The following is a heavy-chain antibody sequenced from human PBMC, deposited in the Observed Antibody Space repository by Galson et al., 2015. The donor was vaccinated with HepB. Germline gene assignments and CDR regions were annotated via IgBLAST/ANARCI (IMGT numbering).Heavy chain of an antibody. CDR3: ARNLRIAAAGQHFDF. CDR2: ISGSGGST. D-gene: IGHD6-13*01. J-gene: IGHJ4*02. CDR1: GFTFSSYA. Sequence: SLRLSCAASGFTFSSYAMSWVRQAPGKGLEWVSAISGSGGSTYYADSVKGRFTISRDNSKNTLYLQMNSLTAEDTAVYYCARNLRIAAAGQHFDFWGQGTLVTVSS. V-gene: IGHV3-23*01.